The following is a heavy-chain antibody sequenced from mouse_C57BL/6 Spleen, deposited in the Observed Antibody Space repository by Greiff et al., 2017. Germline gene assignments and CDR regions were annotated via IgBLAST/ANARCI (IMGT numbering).Heavy chain of an antibody. CDR2: IHPNSGST. CDR3: AKMEDYDVRYCDV. V-gene: IGHV1-64*01. J-gene: IGHJ1*03. Sequence: VQLQQPGAELVKPGASVKLSCKASGYTFTSYWMHWVKQRPGQGLEWIGMIHPNSGSTNYNEKFKSKATLTVDKSSSTAYMQLSSLTSEDSAVYYCAKMEDYDVRYCDVWGTGTTVTVSS. D-gene: IGHD2-4*01. CDR1: GYTFTSYW.